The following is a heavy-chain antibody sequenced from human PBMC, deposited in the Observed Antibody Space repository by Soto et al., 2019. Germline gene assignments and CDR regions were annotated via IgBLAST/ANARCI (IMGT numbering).Heavy chain of an antibody. CDR2: IAHDGNKE. Sequence: QVQLVESGGGVVQPGRSLRLSCAASGFSFSRYGMHWVRQAPGKGLEWVAVIAHDGNKEDYADSVKGRFTTSRDNSNNTLYLQVNNLRAEDTAVYYCAKHPTTQYYDSGPYQSHYGLDVWGQGTTVTVPS. V-gene: IGHV3-30*18. CDR1: GFSFSRYG. CDR3: AKHPTTQYYDSGPYQSHYGLDV. D-gene: IGHD3-22*01. J-gene: IGHJ6*02.